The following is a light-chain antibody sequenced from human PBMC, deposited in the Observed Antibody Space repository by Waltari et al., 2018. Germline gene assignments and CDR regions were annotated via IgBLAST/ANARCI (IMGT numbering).Light chain of an antibody. CDR3: QQYDGLVLT. V-gene: IGKV3-20*01. CDR1: QSVTSIS. CDR2: GTS. J-gene: IGKJ4*01. Sequence: EIVLTQSPGTLSLSPGERATLSCRASQSVTSISFSWYQHKPGQAPRLLLYGTSNRATGIPDRFSGSGFGTDFTLTISRLEPEDFAVYYCQQYDGLVLTFGGGTKVEI.